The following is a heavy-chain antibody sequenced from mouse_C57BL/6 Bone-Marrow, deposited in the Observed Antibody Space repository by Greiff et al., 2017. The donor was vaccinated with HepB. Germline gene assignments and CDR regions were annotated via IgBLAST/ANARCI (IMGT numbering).Heavy chain of an antibody. J-gene: IGHJ4*01. CDR3: ARQDHYYGTAMDY. CDR1: GFTFSSYT. V-gene: IGHV5-9*01. Sequence: EVQGVESGGGLVKPGGSLKLSCAASGFTFSSYTMSWVRQTPEKRLEWVATISGGGGNTYYPDSVKGRFTISRDNAKNTLYLQMSSLRSEDTALYYCARQDHYYGTAMDYWGQGTSVTVSS. D-gene: IGHD1-1*01. CDR2: ISGGGGNT.